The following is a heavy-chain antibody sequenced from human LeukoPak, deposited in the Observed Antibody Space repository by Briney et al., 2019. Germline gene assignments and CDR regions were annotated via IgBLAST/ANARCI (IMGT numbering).Heavy chain of an antibody. V-gene: IGHV6-1*01. J-gene: IGHJ6*03. D-gene: IGHD3-3*01. CDR2: TYYRSKWYN. Sequence: SQTLSLTCAISGDSVSSNSAVWNWIRQSPSRGLEWLGRTYYRSKWYNDYAVSVKSRITINPDTSKNQFSLQLNSVTPEDTAVYYCARGRGDFWSGYYTSYYCYYMDVWGKGTTVTVSS. CDR3: ARGRGDFWSGYYTSYYCYYMDV. CDR1: GDSVSSNSAV.